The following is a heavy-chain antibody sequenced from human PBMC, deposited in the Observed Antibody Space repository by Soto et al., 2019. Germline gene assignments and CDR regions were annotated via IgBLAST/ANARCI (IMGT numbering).Heavy chain of an antibody. CDR3: AILRSVLRYFDWFPGDDY. J-gene: IGHJ4*02. Sequence: SETLSLTCAVYGGSFSGYYWSWIRQPPGKGLEWIGEINHSGSTNYNPSLKSRVTISVDTSKNQFSLKLSSVTAADTAVYYCAILRSVLRYFDWFPGDDYWGQGTLVTVSS. CDR2: INHSGST. CDR1: GGSFSGYY. V-gene: IGHV4-34*01. D-gene: IGHD3-9*01.